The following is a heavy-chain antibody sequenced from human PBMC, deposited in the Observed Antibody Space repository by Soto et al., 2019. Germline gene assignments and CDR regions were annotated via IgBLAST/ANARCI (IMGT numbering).Heavy chain of an antibody. D-gene: IGHD3-22*01. CDR1: GGSVSGYY. Sequence: PSETLSLTCTVSGGSVSGYYWGGIRQPPGRGLEYIGHIHYSGSTNYNPSLKSRVTMSVDASRNQFSLKLNSVTAADTAVYYCARGISGDSSGYHWNYYYYYGMDVWGQGTTVT. CDR3: ARGISGDSSGYHWNYYYYYGMDV. J-gene: IGHJ6*02. CDR2: IHYSGST. V-gene: IGHV4-59*02.